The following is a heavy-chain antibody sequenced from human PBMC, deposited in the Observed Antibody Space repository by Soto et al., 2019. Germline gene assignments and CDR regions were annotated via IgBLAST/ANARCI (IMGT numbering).Heavy chain of an antibody. D-gene: IGHD2-21*01. CDR1: GFTFGTYW. V-gene: IGHV3-7*01. Sequence: GGSLRLSCTTSGFTFGTYWMTWVRQAPGKGLEWVATIKEDGSEKYYADSLKGRFTISRDNAMNSLYLQLNSLRAEDTAVYYCARDPRDSPGAYYYNYYGLDVWGQGTTVTVSS. CDR3: ARDPRDSPGAYYYNYYGLDV. CDR2: IKEDGSEK. J-gene: IGHJ6*02.